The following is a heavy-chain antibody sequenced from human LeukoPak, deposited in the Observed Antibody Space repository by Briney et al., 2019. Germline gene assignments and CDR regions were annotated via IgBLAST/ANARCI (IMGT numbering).Heavy chain of an antibody. V-gene: IGHV3-20*04. CDR3: ARDFMRSGITYVGY. D-gene: IGHD3-10*01. Sequence: RPGGSLRLSCAASGFTFDDYGMSWVRQAPGKGLEWISGINWNGGSTAYADSVKGRFTISRDNAKNSLYLQMSSLRAEDTALYYCARDFMRSGITYVGYWGQGTLVTVSS. CDR2: INWNGGST. CDR1: GFTFDDYG. J-gene: IGHJ4*02.